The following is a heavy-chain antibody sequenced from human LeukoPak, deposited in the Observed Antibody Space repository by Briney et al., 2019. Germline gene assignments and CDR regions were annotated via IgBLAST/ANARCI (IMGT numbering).Heavy chain of an antibody. V-gene: IGHV3-23*01. CDR1: GFTFSNYA. Sequence: GVSLRLSCAASGFTFSNYAMTWLRQAPGKGLEWVSSIGAGGGSTYFAESVKGRFIISRDNSKNTVFMQMSSLRAEDTAVYFCAKDTGRLGVREVFDFWGQGTRVIVSS. D-gene: IGHD3-16*01. CDR3: AKDTGRLGVREVFDF. J-gene: IGHJ3*01. CDR2: IGAGGGST.